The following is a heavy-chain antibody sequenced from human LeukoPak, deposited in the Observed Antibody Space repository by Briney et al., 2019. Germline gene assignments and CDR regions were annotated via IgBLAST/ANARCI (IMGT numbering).Heavy chain of an antibody. J-gene: IGHJ5*02. Sequence: GGSLRLSCAASGFTFSSYAMSWVRQAPGKGLEWVSAISGSGGSTYYADSVKGRFTISRDNSKNTLYLQMNSLIAEDTAVYYCAKGSQDCSSTSCYFLSGFDPWGQGTLVTVSS. CDR2: ISGSGGST. CDR1: GFTFSSYA. CDR3: AKGSQDCSSTSCYFLSGFDP. V-gene: IGHV3-23*01. D-gene: IGHD2-2*01.